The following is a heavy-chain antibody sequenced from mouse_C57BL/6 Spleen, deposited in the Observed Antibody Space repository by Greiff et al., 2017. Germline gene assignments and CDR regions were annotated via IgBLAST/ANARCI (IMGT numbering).Heavy chain of an antibody. Sequence: EVKLMESGEGLVKPGGSLKLSCAASGFTFSSYAMSWVRQTPEKRLEWVAYISSGGDYIYYADTVKGRFTISRDNARNTLYLQMSSLKSEDTAMYYCTRGATTVVALYYYAMDYWGQGTSVTVSS. D-gene: IGHD1-1*01. CDR2: ISSGGDYI. CDR3: TRGATTVVALYYYAMDY. J-gene: IGHJ4*01. CDR1: GFTFSSYA. V-gene: IGHV5-9-1*02.